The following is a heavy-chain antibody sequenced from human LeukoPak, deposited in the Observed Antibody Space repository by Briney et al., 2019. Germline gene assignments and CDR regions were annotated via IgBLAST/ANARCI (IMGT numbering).Heavy chain of an antibody. V-gene: IGHV4-34*01. CDR2: INHSGST. J-gene: IGHJ4*02. CDR1: GGSFSGYY. D-gene: IGHD4-17*01. CDR3: ARGRPWTTVTRYFDY. Sequence: SETLSLTCAVYGGSFSGYYWSWIRQPPGKGLDWIGEINHSGSTNYNPSLKSRVTISVDTSKNQFSLKLSSVTAADTAVYYCARGRPWTTVTRYFDYWGQGTLVTVSS.